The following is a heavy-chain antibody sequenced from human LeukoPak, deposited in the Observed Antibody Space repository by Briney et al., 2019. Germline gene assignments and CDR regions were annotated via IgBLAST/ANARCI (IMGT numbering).Heavy chain of an antibody. CDR2: INSDGSST. Sequence: PGGSLRLSRAASGFTFSSYWMHWVRQAPGKGLVWVSRINSDGSSTSYADSVKGRFTISRDNAKNTLYLQMNSLRAEDTAVYYCARARSISYCSSTSCYSPYGMGVWGQGTTVTVSS. J-gene: IGHJ6*02. D-gene: IGHD2-2*02. CDR1: GFTFSSYW. V-gene: IGHV3-74*01. CDR3: ARARSISYCSSTSCYSPYGMGV.